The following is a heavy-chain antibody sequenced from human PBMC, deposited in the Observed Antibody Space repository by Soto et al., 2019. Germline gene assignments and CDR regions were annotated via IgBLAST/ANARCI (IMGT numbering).Heavy chain of an antibody. Sequence: EVQLVESGGGLVQPGGSLRLSCAASGFTFSSHWMHWVRQAPGNGLVWVSSINSDGSTRTYADSVKGRFTSSRDNAKNTLFLQVNSLRADDTALYYCASQISGVVTWGQGTRVTVSS. CDR3: ASQISGVVT. D-gene: IGHD3-3*01. CDR1: GFTFSSHW. J-gene: IGHJ4*02. CDR2: INSDGSTR. V-gene: IGHV3-74*01.